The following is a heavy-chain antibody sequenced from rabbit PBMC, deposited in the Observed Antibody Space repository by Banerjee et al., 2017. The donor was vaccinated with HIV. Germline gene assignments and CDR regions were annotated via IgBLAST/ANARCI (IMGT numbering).Heavy chain of an antibody. J-gene: IGHJ4*01. CDR2: INTSSGNT. V-gene: IGHV1S45*01. Sequence: QEQLVESGGGLVTLGGSLKLSCKASGIDFSNYGISWVRQAPGKGLEWIGCINTSSGNTVYASWAKGRFTISKTSSTTVTLQMTSLTAADTATYFCARDLAGVIGWNFNLWGPGTLVTVS. CDR3: ARDLAGVIGWNFNL. CDR1: GIDFSNYG. D-gene: IGHD4-1*01.